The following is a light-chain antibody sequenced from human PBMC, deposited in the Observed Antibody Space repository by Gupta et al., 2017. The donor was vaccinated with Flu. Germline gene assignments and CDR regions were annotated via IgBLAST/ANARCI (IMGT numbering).Light chain of an antibody. CDR3: QQYNNWYT. CDR2: DAS. CDR1: QSVSSK. Sequence: EVVMTQSPATLSVSPGERASLSCRASQSVSSKLAWYQQKPGQAPRLLIYDASSRATGIPARFSGSGSGTEFTLTISSLQSEDFAVYYCQQYNNWYTFGQGTKLQIK. J-gene: IGKJ2*01. V-gene: IGKV3-15*01.